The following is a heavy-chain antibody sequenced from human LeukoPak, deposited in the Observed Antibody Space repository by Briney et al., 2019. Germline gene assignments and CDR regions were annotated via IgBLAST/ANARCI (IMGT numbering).Heavy chain of an antibody. CDR3: ARDLIDYGSGSYYALGD. V-gene: IGHV3-53*01. J-gene: IGHJ4*01. D-gene: IGHD3-10*01. CDR2: IYSGGTT. Sequence: GGSLRLSCAASGFTVRSNYISWVRQAPGKGLEWVSVIYSGGTTYYADSVKGRFTISRDNSKNTLYLQMNSLRAEDTAVYYCARDLIDYGSGSYYALGDWGHGTLVTVSS. CDR1: GFTVRSNY.